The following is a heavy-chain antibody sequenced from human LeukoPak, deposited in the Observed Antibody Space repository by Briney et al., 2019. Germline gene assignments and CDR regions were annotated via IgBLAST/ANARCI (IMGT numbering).Heavy chain of an antibody. CDR3: ASRMVATMLFDHYGMDV. CDR1: GFTVSSNY. CDR2: IFSGGGT. V-gene: IGHV3-66*01. J-gene: IGHJ6*02. Sequence: GGSLRLSCTASGFTVSSNYMSWVRQAPGKGLEWVSVIFSGGGTYYADSVKGRFTISRDNSKNTLYLRMNSLRAEDTAVYYCASRMVATMLFDHYGMDVWGQGTTVTVSS. D-gene: IGHD5-12*01.